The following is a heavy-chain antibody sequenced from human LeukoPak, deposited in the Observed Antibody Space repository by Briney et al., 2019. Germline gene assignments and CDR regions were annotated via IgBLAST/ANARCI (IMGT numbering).Heavy chain of an antibody. CDR2: INHSGST. CDR1: GGSFSGYY. Sequence: PSETLSLTCAVYGGSFSGYYWSWIRQPPGKGLEWIGEINHSGSTNYNPSLKSRVTISVDTSKNQFSLKLSSVTAADTAVYYCARDLAVSGAYYFDYWGQGTLVTVSS. CDR3: ARDLAVSGAYYFDY. V-gene: IGHV4-34*01. D-gene: IGHD1-26*01. J-gene: IGHJ4*02.